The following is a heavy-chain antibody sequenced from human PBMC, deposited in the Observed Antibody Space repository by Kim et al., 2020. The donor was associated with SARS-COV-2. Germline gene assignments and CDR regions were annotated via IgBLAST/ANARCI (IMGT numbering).Heavy chain of an antibody. CDR2: ISQDGGET. D-gene: IGHD6-25*01. Sequence: GGSLRLSCVASQFTFTDHCMNWVRQAPGKGLEWVASISQDGGETYYLDSLEGRFTISRDNAKNSLFLEMNSLRVEDTALYFCASGHGSGPTCHVGDCSHIWGQGTEVPVTS. CDR1: QFTFTDHC. J-gene: IGHJ3*02. CDR3: ASGHGSGPTCHVGDCSHI. V-gene: IGHV3-7*03.